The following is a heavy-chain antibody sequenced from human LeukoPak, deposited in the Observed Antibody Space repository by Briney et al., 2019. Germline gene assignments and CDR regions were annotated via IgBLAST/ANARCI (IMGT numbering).Heavy chain of an antibody. V-gene: IGHV3-23*01. CDR1: GFTFSSYA. J-gene: IGHJ3*02. CDR3: ARGGYSAFDM. Sequence: PEGSLRLSCAASGFTFSSYAMSWVRQAPGKGLEWVSAISGSGGSTYYADSVKGRFTISRDNSKNTLYLQMNSLRVEDTAVYFCARGGYSAFDMWGQGTMVTVSS. D-gene: IGHD3-22*01. CDR2: ISGSGGST.